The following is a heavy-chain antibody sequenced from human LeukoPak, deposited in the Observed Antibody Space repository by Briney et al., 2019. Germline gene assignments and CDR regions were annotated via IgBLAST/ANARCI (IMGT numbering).Heavy chain of an antibody. J-gene: IGHJ4*02. CDR2: ISSSSSAI. D-gene: IGHD6-6*01. Sequence: PGGSLRLSCAASGFTLSNYGTNWVRQAPGKGLEWVSYISSSSSAINYADSVKGRFTISRDNGKNSLYLQMNSLRVEDTAVYYCARGGAARPDYWGQGTLVTVSS. V-gene: IGHV3-48*01. CDR1: GFTLSNYG. CDR3: ARGGAARPDY.